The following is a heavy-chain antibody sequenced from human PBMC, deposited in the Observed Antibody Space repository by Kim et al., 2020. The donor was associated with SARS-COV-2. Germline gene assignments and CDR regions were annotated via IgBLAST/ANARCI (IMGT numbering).Heavy chain of an antibody. Sequence: YYADSLTGRFTISRDNSKNTLYLQMNRLRAEDTAVYYCAKDLLGFWLDYWGQGTLVTVSS. CDR3: AKDLLGFWLDY. J-gene: IGHJ4*02. D-gene: IGHD2-21*01. V-gene: IGHV3-23*01.